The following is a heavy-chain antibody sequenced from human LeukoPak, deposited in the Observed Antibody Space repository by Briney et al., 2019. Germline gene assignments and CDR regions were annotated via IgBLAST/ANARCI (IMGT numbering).Heavy chain of an antibody. J-gene: IGHJ4*02. CDR3: AKGDDYGDYAVAYGVDY. CDR1: GFTFSTYA. D-gene: IGHD4-17*01. V-gene: IGHV3-23*01. CDR2: ISGISSST. Sequence: GGSLRLSCAASGFTFSTYAMSWVRQAPGKGLEWVSAISGISSSTYYADSVKGRFTISRDNSKNTLYLQMNSLRAEDTAVYYCAKGDDYGDYAVAYGVDYWGQGTLVTVSS.